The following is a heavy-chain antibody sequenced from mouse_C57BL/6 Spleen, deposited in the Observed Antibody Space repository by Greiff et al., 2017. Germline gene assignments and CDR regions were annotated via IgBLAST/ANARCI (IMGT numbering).Heavy chain of an antibody. J-gene: IGHJ3*01. CDR3: TTGEDYDGAWFAY. CDR2: IDPENGDT. D-gene: IGHD2-4*01. CDR1: GFNIKDDY. Sequence: EVQLQESGAELVRPGASVKLSCTASGFNIKDDYMHWVKQRPEQGLEWIGWIDPENGDTEYASKFQGKATITADTSSNTAYLQLSSLTSEDTAVYYCTTGEDYDGAWFAYWGQGTLVTVSA. V-gene: IGHV14-4*01.